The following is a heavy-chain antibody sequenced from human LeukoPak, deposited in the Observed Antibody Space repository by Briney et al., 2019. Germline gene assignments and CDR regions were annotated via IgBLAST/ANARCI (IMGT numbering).Heavy chain of an antibody. V-gene: IGHV4-39*01. CDR1: GGSISSSSYY. Sequence: SETLSLTCTVSGGSISSSSYYWGWIRQPPGKGLEWIGSIYYSGSTYYNPSLKSRVTISVDTSKNQFSLKLSSVTAADTAVYYCARGGGGLWSFDYWGQGTLVTVSS. CDR3: ARGGGGLWSFDY. D-gene: IGHD2-21*01. J-gene: IGHJ4*02. CDR2: IYYSGST.